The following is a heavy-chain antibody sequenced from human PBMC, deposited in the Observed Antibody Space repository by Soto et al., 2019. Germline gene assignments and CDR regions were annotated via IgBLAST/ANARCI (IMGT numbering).Heavy chain of an antibody. J-gene: IGHJ3*02. CDR3: ARDRAEYYYDSSGSTDDFDI. CDR1: GGTISRYA. V-gene: IGHV1-69*06. D-gene: IGHD3-22*01. Sequence: SVKVSCKASGGTISRYAISWVRQAPGQGLEWMGGIIPIFGTANYAQKFQGRVTITADKSTSTAYMELSSLRSEDTAVYYCARDRAEYYYDSSGSTDDFDISGQRTMVAVSS. CDR2: IIPIFGTA.